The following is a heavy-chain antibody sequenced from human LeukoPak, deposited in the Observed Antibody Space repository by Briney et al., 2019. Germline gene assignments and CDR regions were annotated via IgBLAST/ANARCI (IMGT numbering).Heavy chain of an antibody. Sequence: GGSLRLSCATSGFNFDRYTIHWVRQAPGKGLEGVSLAGWAGGTTFYSDSVRGRFTISRDSGRKSVYLQMNSLTTDDTAFYFCAKELGTMFFDYWGQGALVTVSS. CDR2: AGWAGGTT. J-gene: IGHJ4*02. V-gene: IGHV3-43*01. CDR3: AKELGTMFFDY. D-gene: IGHD3-10*02. CDR1: GFNFDRYT.